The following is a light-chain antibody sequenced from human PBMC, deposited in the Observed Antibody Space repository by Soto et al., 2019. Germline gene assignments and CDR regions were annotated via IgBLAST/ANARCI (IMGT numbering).Light chain of an antibody. Sequence: VLTQPPSASGTPGQRGTVSCSGSSSNIGSKTVSWDQQLPGTAPKLLIYSNTQRPSGVPDRFSGSKSDTSASLAISGLQSEDEADYYCAAWDDSLNALVFGTGTKVTVL. CDR2: SNT. CDR1: SSNIGSKT. V-gene: IGLV1-44*01. J-gene: IGLJ1*01. CDR3: AAWDDSLNALV.